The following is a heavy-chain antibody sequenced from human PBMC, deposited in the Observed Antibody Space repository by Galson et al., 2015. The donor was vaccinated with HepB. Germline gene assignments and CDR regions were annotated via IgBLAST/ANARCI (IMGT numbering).Heavy chain of an antibody. CDR2: IYPGDSET. J-gene: IGHJ6*02. D-gene: IGHD2-2*01. V-gene: IGHV5-51*01. CDR1: GYSFRNYW. Sequence: GAEVKKPGESLKISCKASGYSFRNYWIGWVRQMPGKGLECMGIIYPGDSETRYSPSFQGQVTLSADKSTNTAYLQWSSLKASDTAMYYCARLGHEGYHYYGMDVWGQGTTVTVSS. CDR3: ARLGHEGYHYYGMDV.